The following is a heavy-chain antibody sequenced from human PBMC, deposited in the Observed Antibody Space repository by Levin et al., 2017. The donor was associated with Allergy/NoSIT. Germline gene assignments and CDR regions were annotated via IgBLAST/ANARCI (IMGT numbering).Heavy chain of an antibody. D-gene: IGHD6-13*01. CDR3: AREPRGASSWPRCDR. Sequence: LSLTCAASGFTFSTYGVHWVRQPPGKGLEWVSGISYDGSNKYYADSVKGRFSISRDNSKNTLYLQMTSLGADDTAVFYCAREPRGASSWPRCDRWGQGALVTVSS. CDR2: ISYDGSNK. J-gene: IGHJ5*02. V-gene: IGHV3-33*05. CDR1: GFTFSTYG.